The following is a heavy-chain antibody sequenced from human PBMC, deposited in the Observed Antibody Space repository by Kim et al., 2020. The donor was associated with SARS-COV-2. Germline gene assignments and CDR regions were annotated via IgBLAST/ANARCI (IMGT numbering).Heavy chain of an antibody. J-gene: IGHJ6*02. Sequence: GGSLRLSCAASGFTFSSYAMHWVRQAPGKGLEWVAVISYDGSNKYYADSVKGRFTISRDNSKNTLYLQMNSLRAEDTAVYYCASSYYYYYYGMDVWGQGT. V-gene: IGHV3-30*04. CDR2: ISYDGSNK. CDR1: GFTFSSYA. CDR3: ASSYYYYYYGMDV.